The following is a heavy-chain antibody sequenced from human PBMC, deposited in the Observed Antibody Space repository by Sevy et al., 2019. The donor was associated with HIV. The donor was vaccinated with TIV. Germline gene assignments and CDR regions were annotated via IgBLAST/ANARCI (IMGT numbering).Heavy chain of an antibody. D-gene: IGHD4-17*01. CDR2: IWFDGSNT. CDR3: ARDLEFYDYGDYGPAFMPDY. V-gene: IGHV3-33*01. Sequence: GGSLRLSCAASGFTFSTYGMHWVRQAPGKGLEWVALIWFDGSNTYYADSVKGRFTISRDIAKNTLHLQMNSLRAEDTAVYYCARDLEFYDYGDYGPAFMPDYWGQGTVVTVSS. CDR1: GFTFSTYG. J-gene: IGHJ4*02.